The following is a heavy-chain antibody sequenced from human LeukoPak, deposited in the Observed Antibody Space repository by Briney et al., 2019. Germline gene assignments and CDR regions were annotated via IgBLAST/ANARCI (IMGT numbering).Heavy chain of an antibody. CDR2: INHSGST. CDR3: ARVVRRCSSTSCYARWFDP. J-gene: IGHJ5*02. D-gene: IGHD2-2*01. Sequence: SETLSLTWAVYGGSFSGYYWSWIRQPPGKGLEWIGEINHSGSTNYNPSLKSRVTISVDTSKNQFSLKLSSVTAADTAVYYCARVVRRCSSTSCYARWFDPWGQGTLVTVSS. V-gene: IGHV4-34*01. CDR1: GGSFSGYY.